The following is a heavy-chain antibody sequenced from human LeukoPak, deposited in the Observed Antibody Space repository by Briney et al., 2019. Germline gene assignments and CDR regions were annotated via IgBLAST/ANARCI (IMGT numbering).Heavy chain of an antibody. V-gene: IGHV4-59*01. CDR1: GGSISSYY. CDR2: IYYSGST. J-gene: IGHJ3*02. CDR3: ARGGYYYDSSGYWGAFDI. D-gene: IGHD3-22*01. Sequence: PSETLSLTCTVSGGSISSYYWSWIRQPPGKGLEWIGHIYYSGSTNYNPSLKSRVTISVDTSKNQFSLKLSSVTAADTAVYYCARGGYYYDSSGYWGAFDIWGQGTMVTVSS.